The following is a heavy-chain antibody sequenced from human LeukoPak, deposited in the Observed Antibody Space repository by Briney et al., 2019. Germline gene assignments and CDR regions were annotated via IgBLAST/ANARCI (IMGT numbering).Heavy chain of an antibody. V-gene: IGHV1-24*01. J-gene: IGHJ4*02. D-gene: IGHD3-10*01. Sequence: ASVKVSCKVSGYTLTELSMHWVRQAPGKGLECMGGFDPEDGETIYAQKFQGRVTMTEDTSTDTAYMELSSLRSEDTAVYYCATCNPYYYGSRNLKELDYWGQGTLVTVSS. CDR3: ATCNPYYYGSRNLKELDY. CDR2: FDPEDGET. CDR1: GYTLTELS.